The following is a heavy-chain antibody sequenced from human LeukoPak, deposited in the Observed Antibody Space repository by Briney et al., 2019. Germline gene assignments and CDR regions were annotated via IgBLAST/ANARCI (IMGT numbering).Heavy chain of an antibody. Sequence: PGVSLRLSCAASGFTFSSYGMHWVRQAPGKGLEWVAFIRSDGNNKYPADSVKGRFTISRDNSKNTMYLQINSLRAEDTAVYYCAKDQAHNSGWSAALDYWGRGTLVTVSS. CDR1: GFTFSSYG. CDR3: AKDQAHNSGWSAALDY. CDR2: IRSDGNNK. J-gene: IGHJ4*02. V-gene: IGHV3-30*02. D-gene: IGHD6-19*01.